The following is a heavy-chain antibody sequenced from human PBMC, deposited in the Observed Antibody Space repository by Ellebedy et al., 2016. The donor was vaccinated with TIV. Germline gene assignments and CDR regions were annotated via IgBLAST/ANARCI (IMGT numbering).Heavy chain of an antibody. D-gene: IGHD3-10*01. J-gene: IGHJ4*02. CDR3: ARDGVEDYFDY. V-gene: IGHV4-59*01. CDR2: VYHTGST. CDR1: GVSISDYY. Sequence: MPSETLSLTCSVPGVSISDYYWSWIRQPPGQGLEWIGYVYHTGSTNYNPSLRNRVTLAVDTPKNEFSLKLSSVTTADTAIYYCARDGVEDYFDYWGQGLLVTVSS.